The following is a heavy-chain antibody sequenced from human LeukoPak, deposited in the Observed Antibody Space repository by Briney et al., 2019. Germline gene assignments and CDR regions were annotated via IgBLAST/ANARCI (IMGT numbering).Heavy chain of an antibody. V-gene: IGHV3-7*01. J-gene: IGHJ3*01. D-gene: IGHD1-14*01. CDR2: ISHDGTE. CDR1: GFPFSVYW. CDR3: ARDKTTADVFDV. Sequence: GGSLRLSCAASGFPFSVYWMTWVRQAPGKGLEWVADISHDGTEFYADSVKGRFTISRDNAETSLDLQMNSLRAADTAVYYCARDKTTADVFDVWGQGAMVTVSS.